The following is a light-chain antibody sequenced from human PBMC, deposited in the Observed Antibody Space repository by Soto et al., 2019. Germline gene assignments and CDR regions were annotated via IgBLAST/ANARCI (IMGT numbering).Light chain of an antibody. CDR3: QQYNDWPRT. Sequence: EIVMTQSPATLSVSPGERVTLSCRASQSVSSNLAWYQQKPGQAPGLLIYGASTRAPGVPARFSGSESGTEFTLTITSLQPEDFVVYYCQQYNDWPRTFGQGTKVEMK. J-gene: IGKJ1*01. V-gene: IGKV3-15*01. CDR2: GAS. CDR1: QSVSSN.